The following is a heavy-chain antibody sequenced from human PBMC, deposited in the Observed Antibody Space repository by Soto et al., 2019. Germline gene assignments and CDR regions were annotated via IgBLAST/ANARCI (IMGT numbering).Heavy chain of an antibody. Sequence: PGGSLRLSCASSGFTFSSYSMNCVRQAPGKGLEWVSYISSSSSTIYYADSVKGRFTISRDNAKNSLYLQMNSLRDEDTAVYYCARDLVGHYDFWSGRKNLFEYWGQGTLVSVSS. J-gene: IGHJ4*02. V-gene: IGHV3-48*02. CDR1: GFTFSSYS. CDR3: ARDLVGHYDFWSGRKNLFEY. D-gene: IGHD3-3*01. CDR2: ISSSSSTI.